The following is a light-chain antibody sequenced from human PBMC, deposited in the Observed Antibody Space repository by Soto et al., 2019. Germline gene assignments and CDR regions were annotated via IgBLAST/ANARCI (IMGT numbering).Light chain of an antibody. V-gene: IGKV1-27*01. Sequence: DIQMTQSPPSLSASVGDRVTITCRASQGIGNYLSWYQQKPGKVPKLLIYTSSTLQSGVPSRFSGSASGTDFTLTISSLRPEDVATYYCQKHNGAPLTFGGGTKVEIK. J-gene: IGKJ4*01. CDR1: QGIGNY. CDR3: QKHNGAPLT. CDR2: TSS.